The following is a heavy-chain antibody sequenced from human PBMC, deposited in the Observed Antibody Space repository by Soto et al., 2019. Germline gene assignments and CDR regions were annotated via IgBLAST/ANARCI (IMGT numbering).Heavy chain of an antibody. D-gene: IGHD2-21*02. CDR3: ARVLEYCGGDCPIDY. CDR2: MNPNSGNT. V-gene: IGHV1-8*01. Sequence: QVQLVQSGAEVKKPGASVKVSCKASGYTFTSYDINWVRQATGQGLEWLGWMNPNSGNTGYAQKFQGRVTMTRNTSISTAYMELSSLRSEDTAVYYCARVLEYCGGDCPIDYWGQGTLVTVSS. J-gene: IGHJ4*02. CDR1: GYTFTSYD.